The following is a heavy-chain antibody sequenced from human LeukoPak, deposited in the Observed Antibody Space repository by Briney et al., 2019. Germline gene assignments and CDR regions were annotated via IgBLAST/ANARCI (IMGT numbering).Heavy chain of an antibody. J-gene: IGHJ5*02. D-gene: IGHD2-2*01. CDR2: IYPNGGGT. CDR1: GYTFTGYN. CDR3: ARGRQYQFDL. Sequence: GASVKVSCEASGYTFTGYNIHWVRQAPGQGLEWMGRIYPNGGGTNYAQKFQGRVTMTRDTSISTVYMELSSLRSDDTAVYYCARGRQYQFDLWGQGTLVTVSS. V-gene: IGHV1-2*06.